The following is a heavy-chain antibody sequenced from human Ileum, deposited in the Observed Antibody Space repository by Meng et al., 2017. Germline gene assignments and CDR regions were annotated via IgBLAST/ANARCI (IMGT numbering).Heavy chain of an antibody. V-gene: IGHV3-23*01. D-gene: IGHD1-14*01. CDR3: ANGNSPVY. CDR2: INSGGDVT. J-gene: IGHJ4*02. CDR1: GFTFSSYA. Sequence: GESLKISCVASGFTFSSYAMSWVRQAPGKGLEWVSGINSGGDVTYYADSVKGRFTISRDNSKNTLYLQMNSLRVEDTAVYFCANGNSPVYWGQGTLVTVSS.